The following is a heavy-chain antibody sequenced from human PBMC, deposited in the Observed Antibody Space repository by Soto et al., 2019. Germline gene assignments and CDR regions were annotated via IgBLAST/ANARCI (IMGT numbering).Heavy chain of an antibody. CDR1: GFTFSNAW. D-gene: IGHD1-26*01. CDR2: IKSKTDGGTT. J-gene: IGHJ3*02. Sequence: GGSLRLSCAASGFTFSNAWMSWVRQAPGKGLEWVGRIKSKTDGGTTDYAAPVKGRFTISRDDSKNTLYLQMNSLKTEDTAVYYCTTASYSGSYYDAFDIWGQGTMVTVSS. CDR3: TTASYSGSYYDAFDI. V-gene: IGHV3-15*01.